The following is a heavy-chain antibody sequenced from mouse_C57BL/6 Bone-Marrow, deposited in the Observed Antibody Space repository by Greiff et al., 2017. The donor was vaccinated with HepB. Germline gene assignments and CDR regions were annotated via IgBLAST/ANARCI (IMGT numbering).Heavy chain of an antibody. D-gene: IGHD2-4*01. CDR2: IYPGSGST. Sequence: QLQQPGAELVKPGASVKMSCKASGYTFTSYWITWVKQSPGQGLEWIGDIYPGSGSTNYNDKFKSKATLTVDTSSSTAYMQLSSMTSEDSAVYYCASEGVYDYGDYWGQGTTLTVSS. J-gene: IGHJ2*01. CDR1: GYTFTSYW. V-gene: IGHV1-55*01. CDR3: ASEGVYDYGDY.